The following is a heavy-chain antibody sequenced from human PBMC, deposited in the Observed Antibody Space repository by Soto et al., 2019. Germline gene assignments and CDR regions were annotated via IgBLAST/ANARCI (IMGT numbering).Heavy chain of an antibody. D-gene: IGHD3-9*01. J-gene: IGHJ3*02. CDR2: ITYDGSNK. CDR1: GFTLSSYG. V-gene: IGHV3-30*03. CDR3: ARQYDIWTGYYTSDAFDS. Sequence: GGSLRLSCAASGFTLSSYGFHWVRQAPGKGLEWVAVITYDGSNKLFADSVRGRFTISRDNFRNTLYLQMNSLRAEDTAVYYCARQYDIWTGYYTSDAFDSWGQGTMVTVSS.